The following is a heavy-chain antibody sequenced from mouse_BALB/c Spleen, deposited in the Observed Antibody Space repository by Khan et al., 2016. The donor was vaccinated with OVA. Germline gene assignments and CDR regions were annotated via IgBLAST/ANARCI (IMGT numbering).Heavy chain of an antibody. CDR1: GYTFTSYW. Sequence: DLVKPGASVKLSCKASGYTFTSYWINWIKQRPGQGLEWIGRIAPGSGSPYYNEMFKGKATLTVDTSSSTAYIQLSSLSSEASAVYFCTRENYYGSSCYAMDYWGQGTSVTVSS. D-gene: IGHD1-1*01. V-gene: IGHV1S41*01. CDR3: TRENYYGSSCYAMDY. J-gene: IGHJ4*01. CDR2: IAPGSGSP.